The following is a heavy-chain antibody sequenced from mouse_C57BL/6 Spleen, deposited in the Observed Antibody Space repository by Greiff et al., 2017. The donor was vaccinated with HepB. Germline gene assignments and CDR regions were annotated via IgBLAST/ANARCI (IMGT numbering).Heavy chain of an antibody. V-gene: IGHV5-4*01. CDR2: ISDGGSYT. Sequence: EVQLVESGGGLVKPGGSLKLSCAASGFTFSSYAMSWVRQTPEKRLEWVATISDGGSYTYYPDNVKGRFTISRDNAKNNLYLQMSHLKSEDTAMYYCARDRGSYGPWFAYWGQGTLVTVSA. CDR3: ARDRGSYGPWFAY. D-gene: IGHD1-1*01. J-gene: IGHJ3*01. CDR1: GFTFSSYA.